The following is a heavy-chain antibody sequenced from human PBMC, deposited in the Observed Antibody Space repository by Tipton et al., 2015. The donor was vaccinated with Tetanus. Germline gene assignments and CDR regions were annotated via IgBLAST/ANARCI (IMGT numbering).Heavy chain of an antibody. CDR3: ARALMGDGSGWHAGFDP. CDR1: GGTFRSRA. Sequence: QLVQSGAEVKKPGSSVKVSCKVSGGTFRSRALNWVRQAPGQGPEWLGGIMPMFNNTNYAQKMEGRVTVTADESPSTVYMELSDLRSEDTAMYYCARALMGDGSGWHAGFDPWGQGTLVTVSS. CDR2: IMPMFNNT. J-gene: IGHJ5*02. V-gene: IGHV1-69*01. D-gene: IGHD6-19*01.